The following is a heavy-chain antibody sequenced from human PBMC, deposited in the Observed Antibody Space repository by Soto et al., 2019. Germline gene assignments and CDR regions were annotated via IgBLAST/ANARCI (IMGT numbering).Heavy chain of an antibody. CDR1: GGTFSSYA. D-gene: IGHD6-13*01. CDR3: ASRGSSSWIRPFYYYYYGRDV. V-gene: IGHV1-69*13. Sequence: SVKVSCKASGGTFSSYAISWVRQAPGQGLEWMGGIIPIFGTANYAQEFQGRVTITADESTSTAYMELSSLRSEDTAVYYCASRGSSSWIRPFYYYYYGRDVCGQGPTVTLS. CDR2: IIPIFGTA. J-gene: IGHJ6*02.